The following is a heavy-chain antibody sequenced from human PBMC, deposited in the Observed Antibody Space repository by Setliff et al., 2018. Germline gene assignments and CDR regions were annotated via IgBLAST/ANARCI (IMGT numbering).Heavy chain of an antibody. V-gene: IGHV1-2*02. Sequence: ASVKVSCKASGYNFTGYFMYWVRQAPGQGLEWMGWINPNSGGTNYAQKFQGRVSITRDTSISTAFLELNGLRSDDTAVYYCTKDLKKWLQFGWYFDLWGRGTLFTVSS. CDR3: TKDLKKWLQFGWYFDL. J-gene: IGHJ2*01. D-gene: IGHD5-12*01. CDR1: GYNFTGYF. CDR2: INPNSGGT.